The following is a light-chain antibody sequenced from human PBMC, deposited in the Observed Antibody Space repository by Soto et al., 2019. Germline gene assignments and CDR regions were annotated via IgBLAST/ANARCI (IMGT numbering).Light chain of an antibody. CDR2: GAS. V-gene: IGKV3-15*01. Sequence: EAVSTRAPATLSVSPGERATRSCRASRSVSSYLAWYQQKPGPPHSLIIYGASTRATGIPATFSGSGCGTEFTLTIRSMQSEDFALYPCRKYNNWPTWTFGQGPKVDI. CDR3: RKYNNWPTWT. J-gene: IGKJ1*01. CDR1: RSVSSY.